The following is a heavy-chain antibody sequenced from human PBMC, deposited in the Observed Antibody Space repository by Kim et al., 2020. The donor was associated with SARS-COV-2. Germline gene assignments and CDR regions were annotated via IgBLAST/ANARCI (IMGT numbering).Heavy chain of an antibody. V-gene: IGHV4-30-4*01. CDR2: IYYSGST. CDR1: GGSISSGDYY. CDR3: ASISSCYYDSSGYYYVCRNAFDI. D-gene: IGHD3-22*01. J-gene: IGHJ3*02. Sequence: SETPSLTCTVSGGSISSGDYYWSWIRQPPGKGLEWIGYIYYSGSTYYNPSLKSRVTISVDTSKNQFSLKLSSVTAADTAVYYCASISSCYYDSSGYYYVCRNAFDIWGQGTMVTVSS.